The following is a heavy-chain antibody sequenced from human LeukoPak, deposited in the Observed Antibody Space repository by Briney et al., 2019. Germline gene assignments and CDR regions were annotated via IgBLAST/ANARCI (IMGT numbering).Heavy chain of an antibody. D-gene: IGHD6-19*01. CDR3: AKSKRGYSGGWYEYYFDY. Sequence: GRSLRLSCAASGFTFSNYGIHWVRQAPGKGLEWVAVISYDGSDKYYADSVKGRFTISRDNSKNTLYLQMNSLRAEDTAVYYCAKSKRGYSGGWYEYYFDYWGQGTLVTVSS. CDR2: ISYDGSDK. J-gene: IGHJ4*02. V-gene: IGHV3-30*18. CDR1: GFTFSNYG.